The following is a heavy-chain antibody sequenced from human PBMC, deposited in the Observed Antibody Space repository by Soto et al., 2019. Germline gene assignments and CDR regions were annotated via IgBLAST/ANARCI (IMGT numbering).Heavy chain of an antibody. J-gene: IGHJ6*02. CDR3: ARYGEWLLSNYYYYGMDV. V-gene: IGHV3-33*01. Sequence: QVQLVESGGGVVQPGRSLRLSCAASGFTFSSYGMHWVRQAPGKGLEWVAVIWYDGSNKYYADSVKGRFAISRDNSKNTLYLQMNSLRAEDTAVYYCARYGEWLLSNYYYYGMDVWGQGTTVTVSS. CDR2: IWYDGSNK. D-gene: IGHD3-3*01. CDR1: GFTFSSYG.